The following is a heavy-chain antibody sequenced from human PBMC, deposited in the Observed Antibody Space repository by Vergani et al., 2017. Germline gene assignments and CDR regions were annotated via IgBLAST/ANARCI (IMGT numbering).Heavy chain of an antibody. V-gene: IGHV3-30-3*01. Sequence: VQLVESGGGLVQPGGSLRLSCAASGFTFSSYAMHWVRQAPGKGLEWVAVISYAGSTKYYADSVKGRFTISRDNSKNTLYLQMNSLRAEDTAVYYSARGWNGDYLDYWGQGTLVTVSS. CDR2: ISYAGSTK. CDR1: GFTFSSYA. J-gene: IGHJ4*02. CDR3: ARGWNGDYLDY. D-gene: IGHD1-1*01.